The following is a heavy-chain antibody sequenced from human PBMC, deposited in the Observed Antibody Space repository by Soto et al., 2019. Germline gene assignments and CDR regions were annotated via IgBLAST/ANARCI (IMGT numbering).Heavy chain of an antibody. Sequence: GGSQRLSCAASGFSFTTYVMHWVRQAPGKGLEWVAVISHDGSYKYYGDAVKGRFTISRDTSKNAVYLEMNSLRPEDTAVYYCAKGLLAIVGTTLPRHAFNIWGQGTMVTVSS. CDR1: GFSFTTYV. V-gene: IGHV3-30*18. CDR3: AKGLLAIVGTTLPRHAFNI. CDR2: ISHDGSYK. D-gene: IGHD1-26*01. J-gene: IGHJ3*02.